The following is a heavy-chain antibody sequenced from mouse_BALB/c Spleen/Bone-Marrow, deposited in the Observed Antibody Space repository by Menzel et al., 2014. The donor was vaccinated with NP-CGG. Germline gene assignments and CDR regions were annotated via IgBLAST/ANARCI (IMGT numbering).Heavy chain of an antibody. CDR1: GFTFSSYT. Sequence: EVQRVESGGGLVKPGGSLKLSCAASGFTFSSYTMSWVRPTPEKRLGWVATISSGGSYTYYPDSVKGRFTISRDNAKNTLYLQMSSLKSEDTAMYYCTRDGKGNYDYAMDYWGQGTSVTVSS. V-gene: IGHV5-6-4*01. CDR2: ISSGGSYT. CDR3: TRDGKGNYDYAMDY. J-gene: IGHJ4*01. D-gene: IGHD2-1*01.